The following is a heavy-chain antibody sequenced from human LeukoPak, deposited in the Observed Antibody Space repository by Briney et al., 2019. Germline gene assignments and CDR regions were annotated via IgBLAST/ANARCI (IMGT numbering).Heavy chain of an antibody. J-gene: IGHJ4*02. CDR3: TTEVIERYSYGLSHFVY. CDR2: IKSKTDGGTT. D-gene: IGHD5-18*01. Sequence: GGSLRLSCAASGFTFSNAWMSWVRQAPGKGLEWVGRIKSKTDGGTTDYAAPVKGRFTISRDDSKNTLYLQMNSLKTEDTAVYYCTTEVIERYSYGLSHFVYWGQGTLVTVSS. V-gene: IGHV3-15*01. CDR1: GFTFSNAW.